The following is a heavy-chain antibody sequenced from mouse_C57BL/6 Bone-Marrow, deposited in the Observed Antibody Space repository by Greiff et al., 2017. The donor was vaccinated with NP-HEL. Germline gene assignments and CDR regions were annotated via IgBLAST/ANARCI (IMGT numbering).Heavy chain of an antibody. D-gene: IGHD2-5*01. J-gene: IGHJ4*01. V-gene: IGHV3-6*01. CDR2: ISYDGSN. Sequence: EVQVVESGPGLVKPSQSLSLTCSVTGYSITSGYYWNWIRQFPGNKLEWMGYISYDGSNNYNPSLKNRISITRDTSKNQFFLKLNSVTTEDTATYYCARSNCHYAMDYWGQGTSVTVSS. CDR3: ARSNCHYAMDY. CDR1: GYSITSGYY.